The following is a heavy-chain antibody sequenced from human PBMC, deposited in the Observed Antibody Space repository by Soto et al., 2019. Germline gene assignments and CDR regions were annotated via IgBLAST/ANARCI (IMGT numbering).Heavy chain of an antibody. J-gene: IGHJ6*02. CDR1: GGSISSGDYY. CDR2: IYYSGST. CDR3: ARARRYYGMDV. Sequence: SETLSLTCTVSGGSISSGDYYWSWIRQPPGKGLEWIGYIYYSGSTYYNPSLKSRVTISVDTSKNQFSLKLSSVTAADTAVYYCARARRYYGMDVWGQGTTVTVSS. V-gene: IGHV4-30-4*01.